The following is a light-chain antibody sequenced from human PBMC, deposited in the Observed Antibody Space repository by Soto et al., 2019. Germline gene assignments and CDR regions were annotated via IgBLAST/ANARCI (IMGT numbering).Light chain of an antibody. CDR1: QTINNL. V-gene: IGKV1-5*03. J-gene: IGKJ4*01. Sequence: DIQMTQSPSTVSARVGDRVSITCRASQTINNLMAWYQQKPGQAPKLLIYKASNLETGVPSRFSGSGSGTEFTLTISSLQPDDFATYYCQQYSSYPSLTFGGGTKVDIK. CDR2: KAS. CDR3: QQYSSYPSLT.